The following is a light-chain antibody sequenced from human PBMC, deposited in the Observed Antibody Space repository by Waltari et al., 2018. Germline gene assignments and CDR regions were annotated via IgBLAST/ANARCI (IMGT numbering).Light chain of an antibody. Sequence: DIQMTQSPSTLSASVGDRIIITCRASQSISNWLAWYQQKPGKAPKLLIYKAFTLETGVPSRFSGSGSGTVFTLTISSLQPDDFATYYCQQYNSYSLLPFGGGTKVEIE. J-gene: IGKJ4*01. CDR3: QQYNSYSLLP. CDR2: KAF. CDR1: QSISNW. V-gene: IGKV1-5*03.